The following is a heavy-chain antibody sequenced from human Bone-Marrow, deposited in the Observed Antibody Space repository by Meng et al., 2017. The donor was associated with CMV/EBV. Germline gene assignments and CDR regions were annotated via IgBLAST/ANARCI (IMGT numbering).Heavy chain of an antibody. V-gene: IGHV4-34*01. CDR2: TNHSGST. CDR1: GGSFSGYY. J-gene: IGHJ4*02. Sequence: SETLSLTCAVYGGSFSGYYWSWIRQPPGKGLEWIGETNHSGSTNYHPSLKSRVTISVDTSKNQFSLKLSSVTAADTAVYYCARGRLVVPAAVDSNNDYWGQGTLVTVSS. CDR3: ARGRLVVPAAVDSNNDY. D-gene: IGHD2-2*01.